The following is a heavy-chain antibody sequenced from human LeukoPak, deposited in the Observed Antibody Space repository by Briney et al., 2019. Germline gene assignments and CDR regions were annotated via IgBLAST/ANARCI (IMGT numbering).Heavy chain of an antibody. CDR3: ARELYSSSWSYFDY. Sequence: SETLSLTCTVSGGSLSNHYWSWIRHPPGKGLEWIGYIYQRGSTYYNPSLKRRVTISVDRPKNQFSLKLNSVTAAYTAVYYCARELYSSSWSYFDYWGQGTLVTVSS. V-gene: IGHV4-59*11. CDR2: IYQRGST. CDR1: GGSLSNHY. J-gene: IGHJ4*02. D-gene: IGHD6-13*01.